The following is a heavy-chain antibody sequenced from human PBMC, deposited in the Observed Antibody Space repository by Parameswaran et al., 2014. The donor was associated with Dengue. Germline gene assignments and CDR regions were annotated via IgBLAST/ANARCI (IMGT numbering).Heavy chain of an antibody. Sequence: WVRQAPGQGLEWMGIINPSGGSTSYAQKFQGRVTMTRDTSTSTVYMELSSLRSEDTAVYYCARDYYDSSGYLAGGYWGQGTLVTVSS. V-gene: IGHV1-46*01. D-gene: IGHD3-22*01. CDR2: INPSGGST. J-gene: IGHJ4*02. CDR3: ARDYYDSSGYLAGGY.